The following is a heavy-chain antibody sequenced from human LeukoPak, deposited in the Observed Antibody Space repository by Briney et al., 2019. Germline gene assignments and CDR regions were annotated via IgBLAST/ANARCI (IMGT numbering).Heavy chain of an antibody. Sequence: ASVKVSCKASGYTFTTKYMNWVRQAPGQGLEWMGWMNPNSGDTKYAQKFQGRVTMTRDTSITTAYMELSRLRSDDTAVYYCATDQYTSSSGRFDPWGQGSLVTVSS. CDR3: ATDQYTSSSGRFDP. CDR1: GYTFTTKY. V-gene: IGHV1-2*02. D-gene: IGHD6-6*01. CDR2: MNPNSGDT. J-gene: IGHJ5*02.